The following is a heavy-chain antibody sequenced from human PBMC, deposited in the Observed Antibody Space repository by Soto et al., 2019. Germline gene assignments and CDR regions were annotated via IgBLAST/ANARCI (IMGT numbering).Heavy chain of an antibody. CDR2: INPSGGSK. Sequence: QVQLVQSGAEVKKPGASVKVSCKASGYTFTSYYMHWVRQAPGQGLEWMGIINPSGGSKSYAQKFQGRVTMTRDTSTSTVYMELSSLRSEDTAVYYCARGNGILYARNWFDPWGQGTLVTVSS. CDR3: ARGNGILYARNWFDP. D-gene: IGHD2-8*01. J-gene: IGHJ5*02. CDR1: GYTFTSYY. V-gene: IGHV1-46*03.